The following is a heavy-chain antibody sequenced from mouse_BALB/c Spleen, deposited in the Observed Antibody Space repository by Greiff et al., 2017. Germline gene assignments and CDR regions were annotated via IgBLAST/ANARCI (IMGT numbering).Heavy chain of an antibody. V-gene: IGHV3-8*02. Sequence: EVKLMESGPSLVKPSQTLSLTCSVTGDSITSGYWNWIRKFPGNKLEYMGYISYSGSTYYNPSLKSRISITRDTSKNQYYLQLNSVTTEDTATYYCARSPLLLTFYYFDYWGQGTTLTVSS. D-gene: IGHD1-1*01. CDR1: GDSITSGY. CDR3: ARSPLLLTFYYFDY. CDR2: ISYSGST. J-gene: IGHJ2*01.